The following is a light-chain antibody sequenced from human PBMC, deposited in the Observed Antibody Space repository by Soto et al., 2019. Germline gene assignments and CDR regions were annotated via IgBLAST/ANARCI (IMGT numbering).Light chain of an antibody. Sequence: EIMMSQSPGTQSLYPGERGTLSCRASQSVSSSTYVAWYQQKPGQAPRLLIYDASSRATGIPDRFSGSGSGTDFTLTISRLEPEDFAVYYCQHYGSSPITLGQGTRLE. CDR1: QSVSSSTY. CDR3: QHYGSSPIT. J-gene: IGKJ5*01. V-gene: IGKV3-20*01. CDR2: DAS.